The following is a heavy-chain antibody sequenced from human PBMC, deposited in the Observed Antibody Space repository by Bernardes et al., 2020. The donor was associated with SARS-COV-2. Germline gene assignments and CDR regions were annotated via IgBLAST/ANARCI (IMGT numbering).Heavy chain of an antibody. D-gene: IGHD1-1*01. J-gene: IGHJ5*02. Sequence: GWSLRLSCAASGFTFDDYAMHWVRQAPGKGLEWVSGISWNSGSIGYADSVKGRFTISRDNAKNSLYLQMNSLRAEDTALYYCASKRDSSGWFDPWGQGTLVTVSS. V-gene: IGHV3-9*01. CDR1: GFTFDDYA. CDR2: ISWNSGSI. CDR3: ASKRDSSGWFDP.